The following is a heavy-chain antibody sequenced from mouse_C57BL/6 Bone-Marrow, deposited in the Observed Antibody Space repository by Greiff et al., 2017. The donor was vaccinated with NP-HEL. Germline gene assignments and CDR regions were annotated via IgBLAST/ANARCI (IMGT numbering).Heavy chain of an antibody. J-gene: IGHJ2*01. Sequence: VQLQQSGPELVKPGASVKISCKASGYTFTDYYMNWVKQSHGKSLEWIGDINPNNGGTSYNQKFKGKATLTVDNSSSTAYMELRSLTSEDSAVYYCAYEFPHYYGHYFDYWGQGTTLTVSS. CDR2: INPNNGGT. CDR3: AYEFPHYYGHYFDY. CDR1: GYTFTDYY. D-gene: IGHD1-1*01. V-gene: IGHV1-26*01.